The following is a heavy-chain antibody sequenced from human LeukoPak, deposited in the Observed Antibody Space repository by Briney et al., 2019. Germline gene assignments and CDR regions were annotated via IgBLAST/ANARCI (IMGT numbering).Heavy chain of an antibody. CDR1: GGSISSYY. CDR2: IYYSGST. V-gene: IGHV4-59*01. Sequence: PSETLSLTCTVSGGSISSYYWSWIRQPPGKGLEWIGYIYYSGSTNYNPSLKSRVTISVDTSKNQFSLKLSSVTAADTAVYYCARAELELPGGDYWGQGTLVTVSS. J-gene: IGHJ4*02. CDR3: ARAELELPGGDY. D-gene: IGHD1-7*01.